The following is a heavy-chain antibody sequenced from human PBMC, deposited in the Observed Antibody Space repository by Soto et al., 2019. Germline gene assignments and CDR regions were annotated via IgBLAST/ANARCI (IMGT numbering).Heavy chain of an antibody. D-gene: IGHD6-19*01. Sequence: PSETLPLTCRVSDGTIGNFYWSWIRQSPGKRLEWIGYTFYGVNTKYNPSLERRVTLSADTSKNQLSLKLTSVSSADTAIYYCASLNTAVALGLDNWGQGVPVTVSS. CDR3: ASLNTAVALGLDN. CDR1: DGTIGNFY. CDR2: TFYGVNT. J-gene: IGHJ4*02. V-gene: IGHV4-59*01.